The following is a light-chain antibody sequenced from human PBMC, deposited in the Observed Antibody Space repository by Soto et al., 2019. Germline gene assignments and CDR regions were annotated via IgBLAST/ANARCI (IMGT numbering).Light chain of an antibody. V-gene: IGKV1-9*01. CDR1: QGISSY. CDR3: QQLNSYPPT. J-gene: IGKJ5*01. Sequence: DIQLTQSPSFLSASVGDRVTITCRASQGISSYLAWYQQKPGKAPKLLIYAASTLQSGVPSRFSGSGSGTEFTLTISSLQPEDFAIYYCQQLNSYPPTFGQGTRLEIK. CDR2: AAS.